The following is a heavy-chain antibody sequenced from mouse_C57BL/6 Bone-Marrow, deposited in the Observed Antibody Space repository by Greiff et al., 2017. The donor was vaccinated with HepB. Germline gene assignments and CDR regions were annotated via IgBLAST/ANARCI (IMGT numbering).Heavy chain of an antibody. D-gene: IGHD1-1*01. CDR2: IYPGDGDT. V-gene: IGHV1-80*01. CDR3: ARVRLDYYGSSPFAY. CDR1: GYAFSSYW. J-gene: IGHJ3*01. Sequence: VQLQQSGAELVKPGASVKISCKASGYAFSSYWMNWVKQRPGKGLEWIGQIYPGDGDTNYNGKFKGKATLTADKSSSTAYMQLSSLTSEDSAVYFCARVRLDYYGSSPFAYWGQGTLVTVSA.